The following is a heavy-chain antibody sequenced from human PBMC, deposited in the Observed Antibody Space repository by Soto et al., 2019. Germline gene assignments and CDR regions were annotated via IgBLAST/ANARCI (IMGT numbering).Heavy chain of an antibody. CDR1: GGSFSSSLNY. CDR2: VYYSGDT. V-gene: IGHV4-39*01. Sequence: LETLSLTCTVSGGSFSSSLNYWAWIRQPPGKGLEWIGSVYYSGDTYDNPSLKSRFTISVDKPRNQFSLKLSSVTAADTALFFCATHVRGAVTMNWFDPWGQGTLVTVSS. J-gene: IGHJ5*02. CDR3: ATHVRGAVTMNWFDP. D-gene: IGHD3-10*02.